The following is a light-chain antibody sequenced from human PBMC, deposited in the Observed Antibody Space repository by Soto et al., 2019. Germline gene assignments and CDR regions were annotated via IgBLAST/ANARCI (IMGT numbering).Light chain of an antibody. CDR3: QQLYDYPIT. Sequence: IQMTQSPSSLSASVEDRVIITCRASQSISNHLAWYQQKPGKAPKLLIFASFSLATGIPSRFSGSGSGTDFTLTISSLQPEDSGTYYCQQLYDYPITFGPGTKVDI. CDR2: ASF. CDR1: QSISNH. V-gene: IGKV1D-13*01. J-gene: IGKJ3*01.